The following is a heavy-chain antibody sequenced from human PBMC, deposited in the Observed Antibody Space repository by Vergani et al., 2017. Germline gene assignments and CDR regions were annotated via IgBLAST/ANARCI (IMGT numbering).Heavy chain of an antibody. D-gene: IGHD5-12*01. J-gene: IGHJ4*02. Sequence: QVQLVQSGAEVKKTGSSVKVSCKASGGTFSSYAISWVRQAPGQGIEWMGRIIPIFGTANYAQKFQGRVKITADESTSTAYMELSSLRSEDTAVYYCARDPSASRGYSGPYYFDYWGQGTLVTVSS. CDR3: ARDPSASRGYSGPYYFDY. V-gene: IGHV1-69*13. CDR2: IIPIFGTA. CDR1: GGTFSSYA.